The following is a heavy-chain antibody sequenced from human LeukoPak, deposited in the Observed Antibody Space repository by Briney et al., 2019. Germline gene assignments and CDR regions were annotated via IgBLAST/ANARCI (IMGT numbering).Heavy chain of an antibody. Sequence: GGSLRLSCAASAFTFSRYGMHWVRQAPGKGLEWVAVISYDGSNKYYADSVKGRFTISRDNSKNTLYLQMNSLRAEDTAVYYCANSGSTQVWGQGTLVTVSS. CDR1: AFTFSRYG. V-gene: IGHV3-30*18. CDR3: ANSGSTQV. J-gene: IGHJ4*02. CDR2: ISYDGSNK.